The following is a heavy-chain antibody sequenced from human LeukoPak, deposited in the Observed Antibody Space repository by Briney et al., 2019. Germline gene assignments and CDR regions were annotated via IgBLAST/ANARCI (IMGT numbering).Heavy chain of an antibody. Sequence: PGGSLRLSCAASGFTFDNYALHWVRQAPGKGLEYVSVISSTGGSTTFANTVKDRFTISRDNSKNTLYLQMGSLRAEDMAVYYCARGSGTHYYHYSMDVWGQGTTVTVSS. CDR2: ISSTGGST. V-gene: IGHV3-64*01. J-gene: IGHJ6*02. CDR3: ARGSGTHYYHYSMDV. CDR1: GFTFDNYA. D-gene: IGHD3-10*01.